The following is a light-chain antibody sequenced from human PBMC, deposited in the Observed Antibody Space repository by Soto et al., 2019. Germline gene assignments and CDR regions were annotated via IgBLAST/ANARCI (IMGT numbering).Light chain of an antibody. Sequence: EIVLTQSPGTLSLSPGERATLSCSASQSVSSSYLAWYQQKPCQAPRLLIYGASSRATGIPDRFSGSGSGTDFTLTISRLEPEYFAVYYCQQYGSSLYTFGQGTKLEIK. CDR1: QSVSSSY. V-gene: IGKV3-20*01. CDR3: QQYGSSLYT. J-gene: IGKJ2*01. CDR2: GAS.